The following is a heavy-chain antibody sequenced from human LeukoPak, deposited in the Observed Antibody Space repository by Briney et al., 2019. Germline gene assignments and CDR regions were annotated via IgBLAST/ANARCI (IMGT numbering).Heavy chain of an antibody. CDR1: GGFISSYY. Sequence: PSETLSLTCTVSGGFISSYYWSWIRQPPGKGLEWIGYIYYSGSTNYNPSLKSRVTISVDTSKNQFSLKLSSVTAADTAVYYCARDGKDFWSGYYRWFDPWGQGTLVTVSS. D-gene: IGHD3-3*01. J-gene: IGHJ5*02. CDR2: IYYSGST. CDR3: ARDGKDFWSGYYRWFDP. V-gene: IGHV4-59*01.